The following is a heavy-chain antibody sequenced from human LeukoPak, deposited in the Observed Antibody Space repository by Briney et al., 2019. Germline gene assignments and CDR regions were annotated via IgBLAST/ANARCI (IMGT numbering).Heavy chain of an antibody. Sequence: GGSLRLSCAASGFTFTSDSMNWVRPAPGKGLEWVSNISASSSTKYYADSVRGRFSISRDNAKNSVFLQMNSLRDDDTAVYHCARSQAILGGTYYHYGMDVWGEGSTVAVCS. J-gene: IGHJ6*04. CDR1: GFTFTSDS. V-gene: IGHV3-48*02. CDR2: ISASSSTK. CDR3: ARSQAILGGTYYHYGMDV. D-gene: IGHD1-26*01.